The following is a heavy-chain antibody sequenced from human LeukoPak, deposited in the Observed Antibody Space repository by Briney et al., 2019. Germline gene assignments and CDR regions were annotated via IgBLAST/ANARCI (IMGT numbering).Heavy chain of an antibody. CDR1: GSTFSSYG. CDR3: ARVNGARYCSGGSCYFHY. CDR2: MNPNSGDT. D-gene: IGHD2-15*01. V-gene: IGHV1-8*02. J-gene: IGHJ4*02. Sequence: GASVKVSCKASGSTFSSYGINWVRQATGQGLEWMGWMNPNSGDTGYTPRFQGRVTMTRDTSISTAYMELSSLRSDDTAVYYCARVNGARYCSGGSCYFHYWGQGTLVTVSS.